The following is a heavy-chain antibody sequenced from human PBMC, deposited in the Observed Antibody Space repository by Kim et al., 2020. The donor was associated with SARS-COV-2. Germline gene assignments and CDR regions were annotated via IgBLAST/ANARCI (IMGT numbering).Heavy chain of an antibody. CDR3: ARQRGDYFGDLNWFDP. Sequence: GESLKISCKGSGYSFTSYWISWVRQMPGKGLEWMGRIDPSDSYTNYSPSFQGHVTISADKSISTAYLQWSSLKASDTAMYYCARQRGDYFGDLNWFDPWGQGTLVTVSS. J-gene: IGHJ5*02. CDR2: IDPSDSYT. D-gene: IGHD4-17*01. V-gene: IGHV5-10-1*01. CDR1: GYSFTSYW.